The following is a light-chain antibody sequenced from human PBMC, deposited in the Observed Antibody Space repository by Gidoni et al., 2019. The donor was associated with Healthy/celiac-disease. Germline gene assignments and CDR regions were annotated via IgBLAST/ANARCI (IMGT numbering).Light chain of an antibody. V-gene: IGKV1-39*01. CDR2: AAS. Sequence: DIQMTQSPSSLSASVGDRVTLTCRASQSISSYLTWYQQKPGKAPKLLIYAASRLQSGVPSRFSGSGSGTDFTLTISSLQPEDFATYYCQQSYSTPWTFXXXTKVEIK. CDR1: QSISSY. CDR3: QQSYSTPWT. J-gene: IGKJ1*01.